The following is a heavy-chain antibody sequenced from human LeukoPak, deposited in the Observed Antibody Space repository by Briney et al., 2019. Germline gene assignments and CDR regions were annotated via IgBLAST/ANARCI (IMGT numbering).Heavy chain of an antibody. D-gene: IGHD2-15*01. CDR1: GFTFSSYS. CDR2: IKESGDIT. V-gene: IGHV3-23*01. Sequence: PGGSLRLSCAASGFTFSSYSMRWVRQAPGKGPEWVSGIKESGDITYYADSVKGRFTISRDNSKNTLYLQMNSLRAEDTAKYYCAKYCSGATCSGYWGQGTLVTVSS. CDR3: AKYCSGATCSGY. J-gene: IGHJ4*02.